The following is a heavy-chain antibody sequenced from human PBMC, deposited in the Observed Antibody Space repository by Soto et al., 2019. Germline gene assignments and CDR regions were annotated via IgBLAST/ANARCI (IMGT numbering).Heavy chain of an antibody. CDR1: GYTFTSYG. J-gene: IGHJ4*02. CDR3: ARGGFAYGYLDF. CDR2: ISTYNVDT. D-gene: IGHD5-18*01. Sequence: QVHLVQSGAEVKKPGASLKVSCKASGYTFTSYGIVWVRQAPGQGLEWMGWISTYNVDTKYAQEFKGRVTMSTDTSTTTAYMELTSLTSDDTATYYCARGGFAYGYLDFWGQGTLATVSS. V-gene: IGHV1-18*01.